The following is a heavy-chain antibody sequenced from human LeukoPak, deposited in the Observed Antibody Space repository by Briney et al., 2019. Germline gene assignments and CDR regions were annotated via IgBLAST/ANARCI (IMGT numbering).Heavy chain of an antibody. D-gene: IGHD6-13*01. CDR3: ASDSSRTDFDY. V-gene: IGHV1-69*01. CDR1: GGTLTSYN. Sequence: SVKVSCKASGGTLTSYNINWVRQAPGQGLERMGGIIPIFGTAKYAQKFQGRVTITADESTSTAYMELSSLRSEDTAVYYCASDSSRTDFDYWGQGTLVTVSS. CDR2: IIPIFGTA. J-gene: IGHJ4*02.